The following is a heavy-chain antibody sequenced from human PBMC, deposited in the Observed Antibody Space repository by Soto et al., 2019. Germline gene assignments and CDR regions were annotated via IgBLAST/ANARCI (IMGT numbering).Heavy chain of an antibody. D-gene: IGHD6-13*01. J-gene: IGHJ4*02. V-gene: IGHV3-9*01. Sequence: EVQLVESGGGLVQPGRSLRLSCAASGFTFDDYAMRWVRQAPGKGLEWVSGINWNSGNIGYADSVKGRFTISRDNAKNSLYLQMNSLRAEDTALYYCAKDRTYSSSCRFDYWGQGTLVTVSS. CDR1: GFTFDDYA. CDR2: INWNSGNI. CDR3: AKDRTYSSSCRFDY.